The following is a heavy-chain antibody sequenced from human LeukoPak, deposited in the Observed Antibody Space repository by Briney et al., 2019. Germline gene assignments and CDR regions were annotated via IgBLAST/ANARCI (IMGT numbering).Heavy chain of an antibody. V-gene: IGHV4-39*01. CDR2: IYYSGTT. J-gene: IGHJ5*02. D-gene: IGHD1-1*01. Sequence: SETLSLTCTVSGGSVSSSSYYWGWLRQPPGKGLEWIGSIYYSGTTYYNPSLKSRVTISVDTSKNQYSLKLTSVTATDTAVYYCASLRKTTTGTNWFDPWGQGTLVTVSS. CDR1: GGSVSSSSYY. CDR3: ASLRKTTTGTNWFDP.